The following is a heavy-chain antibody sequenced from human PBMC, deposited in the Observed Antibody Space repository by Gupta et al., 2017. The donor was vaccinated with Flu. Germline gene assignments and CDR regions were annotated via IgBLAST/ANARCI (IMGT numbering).Heavy chain of an antibody. J-gene: IGHJ6*02. Sequence: QVRLHESGPGLANHSETVSRTRVVSAFCMGSGYYCGWIRRPPGKVLEWMRSISHSGTSYYNRSLRGRLTKAVDTSKRQYSLNLISVKAADTAVYYCARDAGTPVFGVTYDYYSGLDVWGQGTTVTVS. V-gene: IGHV4-38-2*02. CDR3: ARDAGTPVFGVTYDYYSGLDV. CDR1: AFCMGSGYY. CDR2: ISHSGTS. D-gene: IGHD1-1*01.